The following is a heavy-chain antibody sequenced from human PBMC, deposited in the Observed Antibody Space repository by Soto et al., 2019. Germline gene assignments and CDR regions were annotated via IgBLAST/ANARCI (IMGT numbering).Heavy chain of an antibody. Sequence: SETMSLTCTVSGVSISNSSYYWGWIRRPPGKGLEWIGTIYYSGITYSNSSLKTRVTISVDTSKNQFSLKLTSVTAADTAVYYCARHGSNWGQGTLVTVSS. CDR2: IYYSGIT. CDR3: ARHGSN. J-gene: IGHJ4*02. CDR1: GVSISNSSYY. V-gene: IGHV4-39*01.